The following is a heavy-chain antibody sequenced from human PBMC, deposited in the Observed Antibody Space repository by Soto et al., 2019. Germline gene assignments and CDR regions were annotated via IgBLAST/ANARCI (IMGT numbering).Heavy chain of an antibody. D-gene: IGHD6-19*01. CDR1: GFTFTNYW. J-gene: IGHJ4*01. CDR2: ISSDGSIT. CDR3: VRGGLSGWTRPYFFDY. V-gene: IGHV3-74*03. Sequence: GGSLRLSCEASGFTFTNYWIQWVRQGPEKGLVWVSRISSDGSITSYADSVKGRFTISRDNAKNMVYLEVNSLRAEDTAVYYCVRGGLSGWTRPYFFDYWGHGAMVTV.